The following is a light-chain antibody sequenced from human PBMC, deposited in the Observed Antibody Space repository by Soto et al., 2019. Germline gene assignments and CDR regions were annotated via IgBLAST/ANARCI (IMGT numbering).Light chain of an antibody. CDR1: QRIGSS. V-gene: IGKV1-39*01. CDR2: AAT. Sequence: DIQMTQFPSSLSASVGDTVTITCRASQRIGSSLNWYHQKAGKAPKLLIYAATTLQSEIPPRFSGTTSGTDSTLTISSLQPEDCGTYYWQQTDGVPFTYGQGTKVEI. J-gene: IGKJ2*01. CDR3: QQTDGVPFT.